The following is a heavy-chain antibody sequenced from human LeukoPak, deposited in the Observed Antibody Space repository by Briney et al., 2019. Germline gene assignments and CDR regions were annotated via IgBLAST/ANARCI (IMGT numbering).Heavy chain of an antibody. CDR3: AKDQIAAADYYYYGMDV. D-gene: IGHD6-13*01. V-gene: IGHV3-43*02. CDR2: ISGDGGST. J-gene: IGHJ6*02. Sequence: QPGGSLRLSCAASGFTFDDYAMHWVRQAPGKGPERVSLISGDGGSTYYADSVKGRFTISRDNSKNSLYLQVNSLRTEDTALYYCAKDQIAAADYYYYGMDVWGQGTTVTVSS. CDR1: GFTFDDYA.